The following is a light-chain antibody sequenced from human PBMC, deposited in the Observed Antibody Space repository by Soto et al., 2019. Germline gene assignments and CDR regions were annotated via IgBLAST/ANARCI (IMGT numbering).Light chain of an antibody. J-gene: IGKJ1*01. CDR1: QSINYW. Sequence: DIQMTQSPFTLSASVGGRVTITCRASQSINYWLAWYQQKPGKAPKFLIYDASSLESGVPSRFSGSGSGTEFTLTISSLQPDDFATYYCQEYKSFPWTFGQGTKVDIK. CDR3: QEYKSFPWT. CDR2: DAS. V-gene: IGKV1-5*01.